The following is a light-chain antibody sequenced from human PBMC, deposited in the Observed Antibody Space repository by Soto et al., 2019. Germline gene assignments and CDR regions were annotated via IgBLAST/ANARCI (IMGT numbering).Light chain of an antibody. V-gene: IGLV1-40*01. CDR1: SSNIGAGYD. Sequence: QLVLTQPPSVSGAPGQRVTISCTGSSSNIGAGYDVHWYQQLPGTAPKLLIYRNDNRPSGVPDRFSGSKSGTSASLAITGLQAEDEADYSCQSFDSSLGDDVFGTGTKVTVL. CDR3: QSFDSSLGDDV. J-gene: IGLJ1*01. CDR2: RND.